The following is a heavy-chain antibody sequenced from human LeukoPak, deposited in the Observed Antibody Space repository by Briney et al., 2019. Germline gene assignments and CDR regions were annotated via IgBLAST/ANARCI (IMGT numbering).Heavy chain of an antibody. D-gene: IGHD4-11*01. Sequence: ASVKVSCRASGYTFTSYDINWVRQATGQGLEWMGWMPPNSGSAGYANKFQGRVTLSRDTSMSTAYMELSSLRSEDTAVYYCARGLLGFMRSDYSNYWDNWFDPWGQGTLVTVSS. V-gene: IGHV1-8*03. CDR3: ARGLLGFMRSDYSNYWDNWFDP. CDR2: MPPNSGSA. J-gene: IGHJ5*02. CDR1: GYTFTSYD.